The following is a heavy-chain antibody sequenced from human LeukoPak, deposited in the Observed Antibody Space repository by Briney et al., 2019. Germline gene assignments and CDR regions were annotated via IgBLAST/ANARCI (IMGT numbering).Heavy chain of an antibody. CDR2: IIPILGIA. V-gene: IGHV1-69*04. CDR1: GGTFSSYA. Sequence: SVKVSCKASGGTFSSYAISWVRQAPGQGLEWMGRIIPILGIANYAQKFQGRVTITADKSTSTAYMELSSLRSEDTAVYYCARDDYYGPVHYYGMDVWGQGTTVTVSS. CDR3: ARDDYYGPVHYYGMDV. J-gene: IGHJ6*02. D-gene: IGHD3-10*01.